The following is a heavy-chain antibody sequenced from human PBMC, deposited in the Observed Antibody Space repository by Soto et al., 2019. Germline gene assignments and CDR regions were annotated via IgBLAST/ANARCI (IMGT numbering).Heavy chain of an antibody. CDR2: ISGSGGST. CDR1: GFTFSSYA. D-gene: IGHD2-2*01. CDR3: AKWGSTSSFYYYYYGMDV. Sequence: GGSLRLSCAASGFTFSSYAMSWVRQAPGKGLEWVSAISGSGGSTYYADSVKGRFTISRDNSKNTLYLQMNSLRAEDTAVYYCAKWGSTSSFYYYYYGMDVWGQGTTVTVSS. V-gene: IGHV3-23*01. J-gene: IGHJ6*02.